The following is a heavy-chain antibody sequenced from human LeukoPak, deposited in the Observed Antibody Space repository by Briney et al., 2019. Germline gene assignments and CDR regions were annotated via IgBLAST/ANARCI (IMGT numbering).Heavy chain of an antibody. CDR2: ISWNSGSI. CDR1: GFTFDDYA. V-gene: IGHV3-9*01. J-gene: IGHJ5*02. CDR3: AKEHYYGSGSYPNWFDP. Sequence: GGSLRLSCAASGFTFDDYAMHWVRQAPGKGLEWVSGISWNSGSIGYADSVKGRFTISRDNAKNSLYLQMNSLRAEDTALYYCAKEHYYGSGSYPNWFDPWGQGTLVTVYS. D-gene: IGHD3-10*01.